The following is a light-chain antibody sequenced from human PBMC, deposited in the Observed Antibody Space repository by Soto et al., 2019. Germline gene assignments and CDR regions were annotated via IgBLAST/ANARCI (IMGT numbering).Light chain of an antibody. J-gene: IGLJ3*02. Sequence: QSVLTQPASVSGSPGQSITISCTGTSSDVGSYNLVSWYQQHPGKAPKLMIYEVSKRPSGVSNRFSGSKPGNTASLTISGLQSEDEADDYCCSYAGSYWVFGGGPTLTVL. V-gene: IGLV2-23*02. CDR1: SSDVGSYNL. CDR3: CSYAGSYWV. CDR2: EVS.